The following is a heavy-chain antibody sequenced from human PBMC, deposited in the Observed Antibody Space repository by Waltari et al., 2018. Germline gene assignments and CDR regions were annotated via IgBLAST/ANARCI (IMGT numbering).Heavy chain of an antibody. CDR1: GFTFSSYA. Sequence: EVQLLESGGGLVQPGGSLRLSCAASGFTFSSYAMSWVRQAPGKGLEWVSVIYSGGSTYYADSVKGRFTISRDNSKNTLYLQMNSLRAEDTAVYYCAKDYYGSGSHPLDYWGQGTLVTVSS. V-gene: IGHV3-23*03. CDR2: IYSGGST. J-gene: IGHJ4*02. CDR3: AKDYYGSGSHPLDY. D-gene: IGHD3-10*01.